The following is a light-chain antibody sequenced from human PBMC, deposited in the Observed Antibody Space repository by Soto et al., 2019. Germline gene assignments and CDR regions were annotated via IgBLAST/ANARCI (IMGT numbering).Light chain of an antibody. CDR1: QSISSW. V-gene: IGKV1-5*03. Sequence: DIQMTQSPSTLSASVGDRVTITCRASQSISSWLAWYQQKPGKAPKLLIYKASSLESGVPSRFSGSGSGTEFTLPIISLQPDDFATYYCQQYNSYPFTFGPGTKVDIK. CDR3: QQYNSYPFT. J-gene: IGKJ3*01. CDR2: KAS.